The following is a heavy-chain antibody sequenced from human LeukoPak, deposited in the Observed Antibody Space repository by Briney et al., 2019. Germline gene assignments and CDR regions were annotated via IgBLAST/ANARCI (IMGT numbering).Heavy chain of an antibody. D-gene: IGHD4-17*01. V-gene: IGHV3-23*01. CDR1: GFTFSSYG. CDR3: AKNDYGDYYYYYYMDV. Sequence: GGSLRLSCAASGFTFSSYGMSWVRQAPGKGLEWVSAISDSGGSTNYADSVKGRFTISRDNSKNTLYLQMNSLRAEDTAVYYCAKNDYGDYYYYYYMDVWGKGTTVTISS. CDR2: ISDSGGST. J-gene: IGHJ6*03.